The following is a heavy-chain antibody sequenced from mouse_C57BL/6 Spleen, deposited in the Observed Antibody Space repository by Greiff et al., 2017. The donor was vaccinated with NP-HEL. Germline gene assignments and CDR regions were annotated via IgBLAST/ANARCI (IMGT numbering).Heavy chain of an antibody. V-gene: IGHV1-5*01. J-gene: IGHJ4*01. Sequence: EVKVEESGTVLARPGASVKMSCKTSGYTFTSYWMHWVKQRPGQGLEWIGAIYPGNSDTSYNQKFKGKAKLTAVTSASTAYMELSSLTNEDSAVYYCTREGLLRLYAMDYWGQGTSVTVSS. CDR2: IYPGNSDT. CDR3: TREGLLRLYAMDY. D-gene: IGHD2-3*01. CDR1: GYTFTSYW.